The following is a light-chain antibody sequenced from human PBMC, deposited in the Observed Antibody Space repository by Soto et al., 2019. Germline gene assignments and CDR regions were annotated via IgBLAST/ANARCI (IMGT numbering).Light chain of an antibody. J-gene: IGKJ4*01. CDR2: KAS. CDR3: QRYDSYPLT. CDR1: QSISSW. V-gene: IGKV1-5*03. Sequence: DIQMTQSPSTLSASVGDRVTITCRASQSISSWLAWYQQKPGKAPNLLIYKASSLESGVPSRFSGSGSATEFTLTVSSLQPDDFATYYCQRYDSYPLTFGGGTKVEIK.